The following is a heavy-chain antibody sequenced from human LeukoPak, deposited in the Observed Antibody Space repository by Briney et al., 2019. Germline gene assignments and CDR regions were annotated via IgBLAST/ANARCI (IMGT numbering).Heavy chain of an antibody. CDR3: ATDLDYGGNHP. V-gene: IGHV1-24*01. CDR1: GYTLTELS. J-gene: IGHJ5*02. D-gene: IGHD4-23*01. CDR2: FDPEDGET. Sequence: ASVKVSCKVSGYTLTELSMHWVRQAPGKGLEWMGGFDPEDGETIYAQKFQGRVTMTEDTSTDTAYTELCSLRSEDTAVYYCATDLDYGGNHPWGQGTLVTVSS.